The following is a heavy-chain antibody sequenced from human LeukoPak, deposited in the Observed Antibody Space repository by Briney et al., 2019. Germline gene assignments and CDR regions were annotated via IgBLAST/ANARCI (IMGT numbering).Heavy chain of an antibody. V-gene: IGHV3-21*01. CDR3: AREWFGERTGPYYYYMDV. J-gene: IGHJ6*03. D-gene: IGHD3-10*01. CDR2: ISSSSSYI. CDR1: GFTFSSYS. Sequence: GGSLRLSCAASGFTFSSYSMNWVRQAPGKGLEWVSCISSSSSYIYYADSVKGRFTISRDNSKNTLYLQMGSLRAEDMAVYYCAREWFGERTGPYYYYMDVWSKGTTVTVSS.